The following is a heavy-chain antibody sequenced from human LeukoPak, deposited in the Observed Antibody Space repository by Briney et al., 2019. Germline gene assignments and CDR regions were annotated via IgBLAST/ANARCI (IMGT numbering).Heavy chain of an antibody. Sequence: GGSLRLSCAASGFTFSSYAMSWLRQAPGKGLEWVSAISGSGGSTYYADSVKGRFAISRDNSKNTLYLQMNSLRAEDTAVYYCAKARYYDSSGLGQHWGQGTLVTVSS. CDR3: AKARYYDSSGLGQH. CDR1: GFTFSSYA. V-gene: IGHV3-23*01. J-gene: IGHJ1*01. CDR2: ISGSGGST. D-gene: IGHD3-22*01.